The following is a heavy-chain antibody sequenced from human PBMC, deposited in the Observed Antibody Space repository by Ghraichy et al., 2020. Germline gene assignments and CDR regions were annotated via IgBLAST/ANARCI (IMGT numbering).Heavy chain of an antibody. CDR3: ARAPYDILTGYQPHFDY. CDR2: IYYSGST. V-gene: IGHV4-31*03. D-gene: IGHD3-9*01. CDR1: GGSISSGGYY. Sequence: SQTLSLTCTVSGGSISSGGYYWSWIRQHPGKGLEWIGYIYYSGSTYYNPSLKSRVTISVDTSKNQFSLKLSSVTAADTAVYYCARAPYDILTGYQPHFDYWGQGTLVTVSS. J-gene: IGHJ4*02.